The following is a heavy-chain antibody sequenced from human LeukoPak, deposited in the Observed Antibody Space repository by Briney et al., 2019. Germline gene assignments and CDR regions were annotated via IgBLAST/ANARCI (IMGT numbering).Heavy chain of an antibody. V-gene: IGHV7-4-1*02. Sequence: ASVTVSFTASGYTFTSYAMNWVRQAPGQGLEWMGWTNTNTGNPTYAQGFTGRFVFSLDTSVSTAYLQISSLKAEDTAVYYCARDRRYSYAGSNWFDPWGQGTLVTVSS. CDR1: GYTFTSYA. J-gene: IGHJ5*02. D-gene: IGHD5-18*01. CDR3: ARDRRYSYAGSNWFDP. CDR2: TNTNTGNP.